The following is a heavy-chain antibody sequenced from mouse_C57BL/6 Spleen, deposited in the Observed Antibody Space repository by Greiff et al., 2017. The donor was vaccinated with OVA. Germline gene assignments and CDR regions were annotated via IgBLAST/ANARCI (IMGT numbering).Heavy chain of an antibody. J-gene: IGHJ4*01. CDR1: GFNIKNTY. Sequence: VQLQQSVAELVRPGASVKLSCTASGFNIKNTYMHWVKQRPEQGLEWIGRIDPANGNTKYAPKFQGKATITADTSSNTAYLQLSSLTSEDTAIYYCASLYYYGSSSYYAMDYWGQGTSVTVSS. CDR2: IDPANGNT. V-gene: IGHV14-3*01. CDR3: ASLYYYGSSSYYAMDY. D-gene: IGHD1-1*01.